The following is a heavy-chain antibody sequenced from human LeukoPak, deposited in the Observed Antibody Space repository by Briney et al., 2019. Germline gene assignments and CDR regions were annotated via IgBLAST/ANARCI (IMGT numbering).Heavy chain of an antibody. CDR2: INHSGST. D-gene: IGHD3-10*01. V-gene: IGHV4-34*01. CDR1: GGSFSGYY. Sequence: SETLSLTCAVYGGSFSGYYWSWIRQPPGKGLEWIGEINHSGSTNCNPSLKSRVTISVDTSKNQFSLKLSSVTAADTAVYYCARGNTMVRGVIILDYFDYWGQGTLVTVSS. CDR3: ARGNTMVRGVIILDYFDY. J-gene: IGHJ4*02.